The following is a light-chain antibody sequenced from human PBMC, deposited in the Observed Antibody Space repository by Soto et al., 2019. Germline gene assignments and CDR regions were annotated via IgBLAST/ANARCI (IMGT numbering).Light chain of an antibody. J-gene: IGKJ5*01. Sequence: DIQMTQSPSSLSASVGDRVTITCRASQSIASYLNWYRQRPGEAPQLLVYIASTLHSGVPSRFSGSGSGTEFTLIISSLQREDFATYYCQQSYSTPITFGQGIRLEIK. V-gene: IGKV1-39*01. CDR3: QQSYSTPIT. CDR1: QSIASY. CDR2: IAS.